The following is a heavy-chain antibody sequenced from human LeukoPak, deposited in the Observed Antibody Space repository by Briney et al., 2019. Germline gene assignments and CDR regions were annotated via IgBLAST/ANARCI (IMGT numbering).Heavy chain of an antibody. CDR3: ARDLGRGYNSLAFGV. D-gene: IGHD5-24*01. V-gene: IGHV3-53*01. J-gene: IGHJ4*02. CDR2: IYSAGST. CDR1: GFTVSSNY. Sequence: GGSLRLSCAASGFTVSSNYMSWVRQAPGKGLEWVSVIYSAGSTHYADSVKGRFTISRDNSKNTLYLQMNSLRAEDTAMYYCARDLGRGYNSLAFGVWGQGTLVTVSS.